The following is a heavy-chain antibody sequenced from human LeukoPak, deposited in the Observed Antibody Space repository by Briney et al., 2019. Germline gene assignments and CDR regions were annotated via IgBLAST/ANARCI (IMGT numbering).Heavy chain of an antibody. CDR3: ARDTWDRDTSAHFSL. D-gene: IGHD1-26*01. J-gene: IGHJ2*01. CDR2: ISGYDGSR. CDR1: GYRFSNFG. Sequence: ASVKVSCKASGYRFSNFGISWVRQAPGQGLDWMGWISGYDGSRAYAQKFRDRVLLSTDSPANTAYLILTSLTSDDSAIYYCARDTWDRDTSAHFSLWGRGTLVTVSS. V-gene: IGHV1-18*01.